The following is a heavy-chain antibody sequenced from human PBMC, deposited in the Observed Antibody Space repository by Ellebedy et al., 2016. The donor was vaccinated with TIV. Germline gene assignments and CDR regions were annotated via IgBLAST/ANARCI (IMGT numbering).Heavy chain of an antibody. CDR2: ITGNGGAT. Sequence: GGSLRLSXAASGFTFSMYAMSWVRQAPGKGLDWVSAITGNGGATNYAGSVRGRFTISRDNSKNILYLQMNSLRAEDTAVYYCAKPLDHYCNDTRCSPFDFWGQGTLVTVSS. D-gene: IGHD2-2*01. V-gene: IGHV3-23*01. J-gene: IGHJ4*02. CDR3: AKPLDHYCNDTRCSPFDF. CDR1: GFTFSMYA.